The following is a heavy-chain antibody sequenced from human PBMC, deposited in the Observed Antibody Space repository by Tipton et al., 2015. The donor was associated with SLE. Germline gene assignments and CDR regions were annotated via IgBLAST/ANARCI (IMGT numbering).Heavy chain of an antibody. V-gene: IGHV4-59*11. CDR1: GGSISSHY. Sequence: TLSLTCTVSGGSISSHYWSWIRLPPGNALEWVAFINYSGSTNYNPSLKSRVTMSVDTSKNQISLKLSSVTAADTAVYYCARRRGCGGFVDYFDYWGQGTLVNVSS. CDR3: ARRRGCGGFVDYFDY. D-gene: IGHD3-10*01. J-gene: IGHJ4*02. CDR2: INYSGST.